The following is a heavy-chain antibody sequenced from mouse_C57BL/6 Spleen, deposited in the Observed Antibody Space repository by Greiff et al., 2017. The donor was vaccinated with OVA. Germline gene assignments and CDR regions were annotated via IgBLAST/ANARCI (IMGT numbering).Heavy chain of an antibody. Sequence: EVQLQQSGPELVKPGASVKISCKASGYSFTGYYMNWVKQSPEKSLEWIGELNPSTGGTTYNQKFKAKATLTVDKSSSTAYMQLKSLTSEDSAVYYCARKGRPWYVDVWGTGTTVTVSS. CDR2: LNPSTGGT. V-gene: IGHV1-42*01. CDR1: GYSFTGYY. CDR3: ARKGRPWYVDV. J-gene: IGHJ1*03.